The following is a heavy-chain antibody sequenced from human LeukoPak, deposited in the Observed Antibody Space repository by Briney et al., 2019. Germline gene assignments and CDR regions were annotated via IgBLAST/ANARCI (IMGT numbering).Heavy chain of an antibody. D-gene: IGHD1-26*01. V-gene: IGHV4-39*07. CDR2: IYFSGSA. CDR1: GGSISSTSYY. Sequence: PSETLSLTCTVSGGSISSTSYYWGWIRQPPGKGLECIGSIYFSGSAYYNPSLRSRVTISLDTSKNQFSLKLSSVTAADTAVYYCARAYSQQPLGNWGQGTLVTVSS. J-gene: IGHJ4*02. CDR3: ARAYSQQPLGN.